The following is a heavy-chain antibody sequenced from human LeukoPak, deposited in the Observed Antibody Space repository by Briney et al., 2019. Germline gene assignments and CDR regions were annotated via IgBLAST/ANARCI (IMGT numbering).Heavy chain of an antibody. V-gene: IGHV1-2*02. CDR3: ARALSLDY. CDR2: INPSSGGT. CDR1: GYTFTDYY. J-gene: IGHJ4*02. Sequence: ASVKVSCKASGYTFTDYYIDWVRQAPGQGLEWMGWINPSSGGTNYAQKFQGRVTMTRDTSISTAYVELSSLRSDDTAVYYCARALSLDYWGQGTLVAVSS.